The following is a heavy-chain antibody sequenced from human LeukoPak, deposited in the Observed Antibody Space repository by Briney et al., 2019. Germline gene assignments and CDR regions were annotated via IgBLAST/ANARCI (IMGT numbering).Heavy chain of an antibody. J-gene: IGHJ4*02. CDR1: GFTFSSYA. CDR3: ARDGGYGSGSYYPYYFDY. CDR2: ISYDGSNK. D-gene: IGHD3-10*01. V-gene: IGHV3-30-3*01. Sequence: GRSLRLSCAASGFTFSSYAMHWVRQAPGKGLEWVAVISYDGSNKYYADSVKGRFTISRDNSKNTLYLQMNSLRAEDTAAYYCARDGGYGSGSYYPYYFDYWGQGTLVTVSS.